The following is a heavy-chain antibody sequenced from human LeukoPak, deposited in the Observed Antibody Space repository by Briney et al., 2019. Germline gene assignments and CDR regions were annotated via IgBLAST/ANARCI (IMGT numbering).Heavy chain of an antibody. CDR3: ARGPTISETGYFDF. CDR2: IYYSGST. CDR1: GGSISSSSYY. V-gene: IGHV4-39*01. Sequence: SETLSLTCTVSGGSISSSSYYWGWVRQPPGKGLEWIANIYYSGSTYYSPSLRSRVTISVDTSKNQFSLKLTSVTAADTAVYYCARGPTISETGYFDFWGQGTLVTVSS. J-gene: IGHJ4*03. D-gene: IGHD1-1*01.